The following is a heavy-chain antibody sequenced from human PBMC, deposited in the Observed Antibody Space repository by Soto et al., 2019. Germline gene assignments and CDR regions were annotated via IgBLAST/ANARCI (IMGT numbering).Heavy chain of an antibody. Sequence: SETLSLTCTVTGGSIRSSSYYWAWIRQSPGKGLEWIGSVYYTGSTHYNPSPKSRVTLSVDASKNQFSLKLISVTAADTAVYYCASDYGDYITAYWGQGTLVTVCS. V-gene: IGHV4-39*01. D-gene: IGHD4-17*01. CDR3: ASDYGDYITAY. J-gene: IGHJ4*02. CDR2: VYYTGST. CDR1: GGSIRSSSYY.